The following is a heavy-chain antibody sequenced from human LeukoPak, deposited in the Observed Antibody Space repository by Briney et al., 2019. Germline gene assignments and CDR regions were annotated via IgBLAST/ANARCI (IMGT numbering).Heavy chain of an antibody. D-gene: IGHD3-16*01. V-gene: IGHV3-23*01. CDR1: GFTFSNYA. J-gene: IGHJ4*02. CDR3: AKDRTRIMITFGDHTWYYYDY. Sequence: GGSLRLSCAASGFTFSNYAMSWVRQAPGKGLEWVSVISGSGDSTYYADSVKGRFTISRDNSKNTLYLQMNSLRAEDTAVYYCAKDRTRIMITFGDHTWYYYDYWGQGTLVTVSS. CDR2: ISGSGDST.